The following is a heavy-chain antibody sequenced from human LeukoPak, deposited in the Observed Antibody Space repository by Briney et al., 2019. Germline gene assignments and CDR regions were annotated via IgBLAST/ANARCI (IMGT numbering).Heavy chain of an antibody. Sequence: PSQTLSLTCTVSGGSISRGGYHWSWIRQPAGKGLEWIGRFYTSGTPNYNPSLKSRVTILVDTSRNQFSLKLSSVTAADTAVYYCAGFRARNWPSPLSAEYFQHWGQGTLVTVSS. CDR1: GGSISRGGYH. D-gene: IGHD1-1*01. J-gene: IGHJ1*01. CDR2: FYTSGTP. V-gene: IGHV4-61*02. CDR3: AGFRARNWPSPLSAEYFQH.